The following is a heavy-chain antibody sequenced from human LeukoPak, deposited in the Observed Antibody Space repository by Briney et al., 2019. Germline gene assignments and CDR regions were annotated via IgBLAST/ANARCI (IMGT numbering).Heavy chain of an antibody. V-gene: IGHV1-69*01. Sequence: SVKVSCKASGGTFSSYAISWVRQAPGQGLEWMGGIIPIFGTANYAQKFQGRVTITADESTSTAYMELSSLRSEDTAVHYCARLWEPNYYYYGMDVWGQGTTVTVSS. CDR3: ARLWEPNYYYYGMDV. J-gene: IGHJ6*02. CDR2: IIPIFGTA. D-gene: IGHD1-26*01. CDR1: GGTFSSYA.